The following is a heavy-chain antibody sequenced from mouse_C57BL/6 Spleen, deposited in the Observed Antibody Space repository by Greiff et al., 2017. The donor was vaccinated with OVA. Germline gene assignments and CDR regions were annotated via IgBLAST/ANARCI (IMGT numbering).Heavy chain of an antibody. CDR1: GYSITSGYY. CDR2: ISYDGSN. J-gene: IGHJ3*01. Sequence: EVKLQESGPGLVKPSQSLSLTCSVTGYSITSGYYWNWIRQFPGNKLEWMGYISYDGSNNYNPSLKNRISITRDTSKNQFFLKLNSVTTEDTATYYCARAPNWDKAYWGQGTLVTVSA. V-gene: IGHV3-6*01. D-gene: IGHD4-1*01. CDR3: ARAPNWDKAY.